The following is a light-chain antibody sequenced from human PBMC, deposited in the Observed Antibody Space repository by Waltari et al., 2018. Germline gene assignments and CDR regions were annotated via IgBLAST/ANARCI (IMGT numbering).Light chain of an antibody. V-gene: IGKV3-20*01. CDR2: HTS. CDR3: QQYGTSPRT. CDR1: QSVSSTH. Sequence: EIVLTQSPGTLSLSPGERATLSCRASQSVSSTHLAWYQQKPGQAPRLLIYHTSSGATGIPDRFSGSGSGTDFTLTISRLEPEDFAVYYCQQYGTSPRTFGQGTKVEIK. J-gene: IGKJ1*01.